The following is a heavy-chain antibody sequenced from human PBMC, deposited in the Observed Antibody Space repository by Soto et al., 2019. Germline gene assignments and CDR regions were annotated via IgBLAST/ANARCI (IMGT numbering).Heavy chain of an antibody. V-gene: IGHV3-23*01. D-gene: IGHD6-13*01. Sequence: EVQLLESGGGLVQPGGSLRLSCEASGFSFSSFAMSWVRQVPGKGLEWVSGISGPGGGSYYADSVKGRFTISRDNSKNTLYLQMSSLRVEDTALYYCAKDQLTAGGDYYYYYGMDVWGRGTTVTVS. J-gene: IGHJ6*02. CDR2: ISGPGGGS. CDR3: AKDQLTAGGDYYYYYGMDV. CDR1: GFSFSSFA.